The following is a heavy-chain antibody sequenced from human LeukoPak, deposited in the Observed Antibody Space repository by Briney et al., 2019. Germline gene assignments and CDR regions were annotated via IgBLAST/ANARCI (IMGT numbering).Heavy chain of an antibody. D-gene: IGHD4-23*01. V-gene: IGHV4-59*08. CDR1: GGSISSSY. CDR3: ARQAGGTSGPFDY. Sequence: PSETLSLTCTVSGGSISSSYCSWIRQPPGKGLEWIGYIYHSGSTNYNPSLKSRVTISVDTSKNQFSLKLSSVTAADTAVYYCARQAGGTSGPFDYWGQGTLVTVSS. J-gene: IGHJ4*02. CDR2: IYHSGST.